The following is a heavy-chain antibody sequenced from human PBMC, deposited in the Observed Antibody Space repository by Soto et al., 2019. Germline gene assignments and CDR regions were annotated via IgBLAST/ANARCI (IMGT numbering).Heavy chain of an antibody. Sequence: QVQLVQSGAEVKKPGSSVKVSCKASGGTFSSYTISWVRQAPGQGLEWMGRIIPILGIANYAQKFQGRVRITADTSTSTVYMERSSLRSEDAAVYYCASNHLGYCSGGSCDQNFSWFDPWGQGNLVTVSS. CDR3: ASNHLGYCSGGSCDQNFSWFDP. J-gene: IGHJ5*02. CDR2: IIPILGIA. CDR1: GGTFSSYT. V-gene: IGHV1-69*02. D-gene: IGHD2-15*01.